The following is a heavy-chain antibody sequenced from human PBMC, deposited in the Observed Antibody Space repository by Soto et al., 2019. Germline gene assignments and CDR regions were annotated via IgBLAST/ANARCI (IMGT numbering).Heavy chain of an antibody. Sequence: QVQLVQSGPEVKKPGASVKVSCKASDFSFTSDHISWVRQAPGQSPEWMGWVNIYNGNTNYAPKLRGRVTMTTDTSTRTAYMELRSLTSDDTAVYYCASAAYGDYDSWGQGTLVTVSS. D-gene: IGHD4-17*01. CDR2: VNIYNGNT. CDR1: DFSFTSDH. V-gene: IGHV1-18*01. J-gene: IGHJ5*01. CDR3: ASAAYGDYDS.